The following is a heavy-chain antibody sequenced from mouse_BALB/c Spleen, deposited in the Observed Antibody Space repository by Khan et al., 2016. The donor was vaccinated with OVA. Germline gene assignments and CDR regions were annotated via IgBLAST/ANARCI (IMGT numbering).Heavy chain of an antibody. CDR3: ARGASYWYFDV. CDR2: INTYTGEP. J-gene: IGHJ1*01. Sequence: QIQLVQSGPELKKPGETVKISCKASAYTFTNYGMNWVKQAPGKGLKWMGWINTYTGEPTYTDDFKGRFAFSLETSVSTAYLQINNLKNEDMATYFCARGASYWYFDVWGAGTTVTVSS. V-gene: IGHV9-1*02. CDR1: AYTFTNYG.